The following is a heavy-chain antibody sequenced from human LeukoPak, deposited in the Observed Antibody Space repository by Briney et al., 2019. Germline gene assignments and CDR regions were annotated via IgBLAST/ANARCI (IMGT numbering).Heavy chain of an antibody. V-gene: IGHV3-74*01. CDR1: GFTFSSHW. Sequence: GGSLRLSCAASGFTFSSHWMHWVRQVPGKGLVWVSQISKDGSSTAYADSVRGRFTNSRDNAGSTLYLQMNSLRAEDTAMYYCASDRYYGSVDYWGQGTLVTVSS. J-gene: IGHJ4*02. CDR2: ISKDGSST. D-gene: IGHD3-10*01. CDR3: ASDRYYGSVDY.